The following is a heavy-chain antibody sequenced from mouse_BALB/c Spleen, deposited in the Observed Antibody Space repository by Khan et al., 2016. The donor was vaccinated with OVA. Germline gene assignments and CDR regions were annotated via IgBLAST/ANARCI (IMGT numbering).Heavy chain of an antibody. CDR3: ARDYGSLYWYFDV. J-gene: IGHJ1*01. Sequence: EVQLVESGPGLVKPSQTVSLTCTVTGISITSGNYRWSWIRQFPGNKLEWIGNIYYSGTVTYNPSLTSRTTITRDTSKNQFFLEMNSLTAEDTATYYFARDYGSLYWYFDVWGAGTTGTVSS. CDR2: IYYSGTV. CDR1: GISITSGNYR. D-gene: IGHD1-1*01. V-gene: IGHV3-5*02.